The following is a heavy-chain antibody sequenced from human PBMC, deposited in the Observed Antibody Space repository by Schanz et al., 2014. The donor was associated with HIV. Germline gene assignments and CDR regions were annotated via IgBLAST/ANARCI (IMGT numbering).Heavy chain of an antibody. V-gene: IGHV4-34*01. J-gene: IGHJ2*01. CDR2: IYYSGIT. Sequence: QVQLHQWGAGLLKPSETLSLTCAVYGGSFSAYYWSWIRQPPGKGLEWIGSIYYSGITYYNPSLKSRVPMPVDPSTNQLSLNLTPVTAEDTAVYYCALSRPSGYGGSWYFDLWGRGTLVAVSS. CDR3: ALSRPSGYGGSWYFDL. CDR1: GGSFSAYY. D-gene: IGHD2-15*01.